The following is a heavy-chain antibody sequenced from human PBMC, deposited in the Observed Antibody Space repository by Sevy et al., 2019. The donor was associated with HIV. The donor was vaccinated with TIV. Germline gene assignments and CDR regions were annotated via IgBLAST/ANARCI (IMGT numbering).Heavy chain of an antibody. V-gene: IGHV1-69*13. CDR1: GGTFSSYA. D-gene: IGHD3-22*01. CDR3: ARDYYDSSGYPHQVFDY. J-gene: IGHJ4*02. CDR2: IIPIFGTA. Sequence: SVKVSCKASGGTFSSYAISWVRQAPGQGLEWMGGIIPIFGTANYAQKFQGRVTITADESTSTAYMELSSLRSEDTAVYYCARDYYDSSGYPHQVFDYWGQGTLVTVSS.